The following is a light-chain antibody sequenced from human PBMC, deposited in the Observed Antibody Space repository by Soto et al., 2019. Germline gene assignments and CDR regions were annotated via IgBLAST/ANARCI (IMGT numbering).Light chain of an antibody. CDR1: QSVSSTY. Sequence: EIVLTQSPGTLSLSPGERATLSCRASQSVSSTYLAWYQQKPGQAPRLLLYGASSRATGIPDGFSGSGSGTDFTLTISRLEPEDFAVYYCQQYGSSPPYTFGQGTKLEIK. CDR2: GAS. CDR3: QQYGSSPPYT. J-gene: IGKJ2*01. V-gene: IGKV3-20*01.